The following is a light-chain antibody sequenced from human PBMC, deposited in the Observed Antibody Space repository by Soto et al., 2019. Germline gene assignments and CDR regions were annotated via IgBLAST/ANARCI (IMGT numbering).Light chain of an antibody. Sequence: QSALTQPASVSGSPVQSITISCTGTSSDVGSYTLVSWYQQHPGKAPKFIIFEVSQRPSGVSNRFSGSKSGNTASLTISGLQAEDEADYYCCSYAGSLTYVFGSGTKVTVL. CDR2: EVS. CDR3: CSYAGSLTYV. V-gene: IGLV2-23*02. CDR1: SSDVGSYTL. J-gene: IGLJ1*01.